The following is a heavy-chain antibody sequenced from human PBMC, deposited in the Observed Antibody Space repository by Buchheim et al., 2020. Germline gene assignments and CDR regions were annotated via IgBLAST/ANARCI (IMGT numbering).Heavy chain of an antibody. D-gene: IGHD3-10*01. J-gene: IGHJ4*02. CDR3: ARELQRFGLPLGPFDY. CDR1: GFTFSSYA. CDR2: IWYDGSNR. Sequence: QVQLVESGGGVVQPGKSLRLSCAASGFTFSSYAMHWVRQAPGKGLEWVAVIWYDGSNRNYAESFKGRITISRDNSKNMLYLQMNNLSAEDTAVYYCARELQRFGLPLGPFDYWDQGTL. V-gene: IGHV3-33*01.